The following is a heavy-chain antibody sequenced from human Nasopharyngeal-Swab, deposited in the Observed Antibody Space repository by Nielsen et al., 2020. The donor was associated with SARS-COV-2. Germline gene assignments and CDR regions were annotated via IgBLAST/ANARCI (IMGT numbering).Heavy chain of an antibody. Sequence: SVKVSCKASVGTFSSYAISWVRQPPGQGLEWMGGIRPIFGTANHAQKFQGRVTITADKSTSTAYMELSSLRSEDTAVYYCATVKTYYYDSSGDRGDAFDIWGQGTMVTVSS. J-gene: IGHJ3*02. V-gene: IGHV1-69*06. D-gene: IGHD3-22*01. CDR1: VGTFSSYA. CDR2: IRPIFGTA. CDR3: ATVKTYYYDSSGDRGDAFDI.